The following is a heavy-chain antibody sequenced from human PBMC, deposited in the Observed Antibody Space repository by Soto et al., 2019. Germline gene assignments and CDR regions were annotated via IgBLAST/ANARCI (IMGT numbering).Heavy chain of an antibody. Sequence: LETLCLTCTVSGGSIGSSSDYWGWIRQPPGKGLEWIGSIYYSGSTYYNPSLKSRVTISVDTSKNQFSLKLSSVTAADTAVYYCARRPADYDFWSGPDYWGQGTLVTVSS. CDR2: IYYSGST. J-gene: IGHJ4*02. CDR3: ARRPADYDFWSGPDY. V-gene: IGHV4-39*01. CDR1: GGSIGSSSDY. D-gene: IGHD3-3*01.